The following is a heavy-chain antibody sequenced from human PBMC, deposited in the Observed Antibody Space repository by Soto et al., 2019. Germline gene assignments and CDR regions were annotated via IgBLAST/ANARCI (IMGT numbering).Heavy chain of an antibody. J-gene: IGHJ4*02. CDR3: ARSRNGAVPDSINF. D-gene: IGHD2-8*01. V-gene: IGHV3-30-3*01. CDR2: ISRDGSSK. Sequence: LRLSCAASGFTFSRYAMHWVRQAPGEGLEWVAVISRDGSSKYYGDSVKGRFTVSRDNSNNTLYLSMTSLRLDDTAVFYCARSRNGAVPDSINFWGQGTLVTVSS. CDR1: GFTFSRYA.